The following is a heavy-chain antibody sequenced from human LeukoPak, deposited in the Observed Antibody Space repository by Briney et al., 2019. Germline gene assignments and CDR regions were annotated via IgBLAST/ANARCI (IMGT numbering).Heavy chain of an antibody. Sequence: SETLSLTCAVSGGSINSHYWGWIRQPPGKGLQWIGDTYYTGKKHYNPSLKSRVTISLDTSKDHLSLSLTSVLAADTAMYYCVRRDSGWNYFDYWGQGILVTVSS. CDR1: GGSINSHY. CDR3: VRRDSGWNYFDY. V-gene: IGHV4-59*08. CDR2: TYYTGKK. J-gene: IGHJ4*02. D-gene: IGHD5-12*01.